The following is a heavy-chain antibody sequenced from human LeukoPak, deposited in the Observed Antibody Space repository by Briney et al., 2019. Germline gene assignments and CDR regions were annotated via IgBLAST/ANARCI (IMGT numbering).Heavy chain of an antibody. CDR1: GCSISSSSYY. J-gene: IGHJ4*02. CDR2: IYYSGST. D-gene: IGHD3-10*01. V-gene: IGHV4-39*01. CDR3: ASPAMVRGVINY. Sequence: PSETLSLTCTVSGCSISSSSYYWGWIRQPPGKGLEWIGSIYYSGSTYYNPSLKSRVTISVDTSKNQFSLKLSSVTAADTAVYYCASPAMVRGVINYWGQGTLVTVSS.